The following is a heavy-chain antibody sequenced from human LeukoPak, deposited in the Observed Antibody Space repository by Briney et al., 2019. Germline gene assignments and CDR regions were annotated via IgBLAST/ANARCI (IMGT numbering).Heavy chain of an antibody. CDR3: VAAIAEGWFDP. CDR1: GFTFSSYG. D-gene: IGHD6-13*01. J-gene: IGHJ5*02. CDR2: IWHDGIKK. V-gene: IGHV3-33*08. Sequence: GGSLRLSCAASGFTFSSYGMHWVRQAPGKGLEWVAVIWHDGIKKYYLDSVNGRFTISRDTSKNMLYLQMNSLRAEDTAVYYCVAAIAEGWFDPWGQGTLVIVSS.